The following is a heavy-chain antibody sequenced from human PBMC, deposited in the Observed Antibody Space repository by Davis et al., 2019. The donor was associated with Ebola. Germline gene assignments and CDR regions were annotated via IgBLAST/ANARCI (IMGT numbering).Heavy chain of an antibody. CDR1: GFSFNSYI. CDR2: ISSSSSYI. D-gene: IGHD2-15*01. V-gene: IGHV3-21*01. Sequence: GESLKISCAASGFSFNSYIMNWVRQAPGGGLEWVSSISSSSSYIYYADSVKGRFTIPRDNAKNSLYLQMNSLRAEDTAVYYCARDGCSGGSCYFDALDIWGQGTMVTVSS. J-gene: IGHJ3*02. CDR3: ARDGCSGGSCYFDALDI.